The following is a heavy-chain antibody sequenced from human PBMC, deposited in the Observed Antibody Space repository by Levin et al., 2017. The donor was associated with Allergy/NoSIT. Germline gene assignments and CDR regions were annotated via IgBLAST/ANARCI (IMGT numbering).Heavy chain of an antibody. V-gene: IGHV3-23*01. CDR3: AKDLSEGSGWYSGHYFDY. CDR2: ISGSGGST. CDR1: GFTFNSYA. D-gene: IGHD6-19*01. J-gene: IGHJ4*02. Sequence: SCAASGFTFNSYAMSWVRQAPGKGLEWVSIISGSGGSTYYADSVKGRFTISRDNSKNTLYLQMNSLRAEDTAVYYCAKDLSEGSGWYSGHYFDYWGQGTLVTVSS.